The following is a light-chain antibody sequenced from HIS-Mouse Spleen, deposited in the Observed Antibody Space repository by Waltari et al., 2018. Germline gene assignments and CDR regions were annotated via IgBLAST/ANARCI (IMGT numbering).Light chain of an antibody. CDR1: KLGDKY. J-gene: IGLJ2*01. CDR2: QDS. V-gene: IGLV3-1*01. CDR3: QAWDSSYSV. Sequence: SYELTQPPSVSVSPGQTASITCSGDKLGDKYACWYQQKPGQSPVLVIYQDSKRPSGIPERFSGSNSGNTATLTISGTQAMDEADHYCQAWDSSYSVFGGGTKLTVL.